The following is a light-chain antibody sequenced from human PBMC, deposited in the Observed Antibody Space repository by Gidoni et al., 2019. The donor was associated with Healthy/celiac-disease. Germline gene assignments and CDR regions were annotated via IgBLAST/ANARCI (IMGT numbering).Light chain of an antibody. CDR1: QSVSSY. Sequence: EIVLTQPPATLSLSPGERATLSCRASQSVSSYLAWYQQKPGQAPRLLIYDASNRATGIPARFSGSGPGTDFTLTISSLEPEDFAVYYCQQRSNWHPGLTFGGGTKVEIK. CDR2: DAS. J-gene: IGKJ4*01. V-gene: IGKV3D-11*02. CDR3: QQRSNWHPGLT.